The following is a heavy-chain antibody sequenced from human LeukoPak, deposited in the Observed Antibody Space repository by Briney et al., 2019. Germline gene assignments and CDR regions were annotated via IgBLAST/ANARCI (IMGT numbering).Heavy chain of an antibody. J-gene: IGHJ4*02. CDR3: ARVPSGSYYQFPFDY. V-gene: IGHV3-74*01. D-gene: IGHD1-26*01. Sequence: GGSLRLSCAASGFTFSSYWMHWVRQAPGKGLVWVSRTNSDGSSTSYADSVKGRFTISRDNAKNTLYLQMNSLRAEDTAVYYCARVPSGSYYQFPFDYWGQGTLVTVSS. CDR2: TNSDGSST. CDR1: GFTFSSYW.